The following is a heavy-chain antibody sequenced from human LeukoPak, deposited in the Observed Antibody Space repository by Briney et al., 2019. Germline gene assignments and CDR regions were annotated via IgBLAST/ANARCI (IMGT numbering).Heavy chain of an antibody. CDR2: INQGGTT. J-gene: IGHJ4*02. V-gene: IGHV4-34*01. D-gene: IGHD5-12*01. CDR1: GGPFSGYY. CDR3: ARGRLFSGYRGNVGHEDFDY. Sequence: SETLSLTCAVYGGPFSGYYWTWIHQPPGKGLEWIGEINQGGTTNYNPSLRSRVTILIDTSRNQFSLRLSSVTAADTAVYYCARGRLFSGYRGNVGHEDFDYWGQGSLVTVSS.